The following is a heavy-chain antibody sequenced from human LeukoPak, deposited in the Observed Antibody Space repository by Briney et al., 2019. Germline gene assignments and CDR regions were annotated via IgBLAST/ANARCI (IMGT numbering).Heavy chain of an antibody. J-gene: IGHJ4*02. V-gene: IGHV4-39*01. CDR1: GGSISSSIYY. Sequence: SETLSLTCTVCGGSISSSIYYWGWIRQPPGKGLEWIGGIYYSGSTYYNPSLKSRVTISVDTSKNQFSLKLSSVTAADTAVYYCARHARQLVGIVHYWSQGTLVTVSS. CDR2: IYYSGST. D-gene: IGHD6-6*01. CDR3: ARHARQLVGIVHY.